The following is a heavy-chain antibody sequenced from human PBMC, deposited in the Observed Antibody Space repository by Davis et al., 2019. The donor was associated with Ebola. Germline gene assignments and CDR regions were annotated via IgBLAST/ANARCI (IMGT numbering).Heavy chain of an antibody. CDR1: GVTFSSYS. CDR3: VRDPALVVTGGGWYFNL. V-gene: IGHV3-21*01. CDR2: ISSSSRYI. J-gene: IGHJ2*01. Sequence: GESLKISCAASGVTFSSYSMNWVRQAPGKGLEWVSFISSSSRYIYYADSVKGRFTISSDNAKNSLYLQMHSLRAEDTAVYYCVRDPALVVTGGGWYFNLWGRGTLVTVSS. D-gene: IGHD2-21*02.